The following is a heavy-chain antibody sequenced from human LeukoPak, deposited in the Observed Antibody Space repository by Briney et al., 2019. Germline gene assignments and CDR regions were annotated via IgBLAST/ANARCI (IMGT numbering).Heavy chain of an antibody. V-gene: IGHV3-30*02. CDR2: IRYDGTTT. J-gene: IGHJ4*02. D-gene: IGHD3-16*02. CDR3: AKDYDHVWGSYRYPFDS. CDR1: GLTFSDYG. Sequence: GGSLRLSCTASGLTFSDYGMHWVRQAPGKSLEWVAYIRYDGTTTNYADSVKGRLTISRDNSKNTLYLQMNSLRDDDTAVYYCAKDYDHVWGSYRYPFDSWGQGTLVTVSS.